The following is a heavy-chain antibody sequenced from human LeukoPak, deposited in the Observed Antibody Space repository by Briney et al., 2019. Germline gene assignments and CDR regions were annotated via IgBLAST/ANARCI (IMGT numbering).Heavy chain of an antibody. Sequence: ASVKVSCKASGYTFTSYGISWVRQAPGQGLEWMGWISAYNGNTNYAQKLQGRVTMTTDTSTSTAYMELRSLRSDDTAVYYCARGEYSSSWYAGVDWFDPWGQGTLVTVSS. CDR1: GYTFTSYG. J-gene: IGHJ5*02. D-gene: IGHD6-13*01. CDR2: ISAYNGNT. V-gene: IGHV1-18*01. CDR3: ARGEYSSSWYAGVDWFDP.